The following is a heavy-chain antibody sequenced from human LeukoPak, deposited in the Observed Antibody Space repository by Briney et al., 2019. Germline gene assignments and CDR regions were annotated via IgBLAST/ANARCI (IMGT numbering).Heavy chain of an antibody. CDR3: AKDWNNWFDS. D-gene: IGHD1-1*01. CDR1: GFTFSNYG. V-gene: IGHV3-30*18. Sequence: SGGSLRLSCAASGFTFSNYGFHWVRQAPGKGLEWVALISFDGSKKYFADSVKGRFTLSRDNSKNTLYLQMNSLRGEDTAVYYCAKDWNNWFDSWGQGTLVTVSS. CDR2: ISFDGSKK. J-gene: IGHJ5*01.